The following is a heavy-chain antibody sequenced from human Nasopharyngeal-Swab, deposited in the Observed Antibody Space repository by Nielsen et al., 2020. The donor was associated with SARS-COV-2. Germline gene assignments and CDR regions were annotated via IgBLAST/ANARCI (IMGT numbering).Heavy chain of an antibody. J-gene: IGHJ4*02. D-gene: IGHD2-15*01. V-gene: IGHV3-23*01. CDR1: GFTFRIYA. Sequence: GGSLRLSCAASGFTFRIYAMAWVRQAPGKGLEWVSGISGSGDATYHADSVKGRFTISRDNSKNTLYLQMSSLRAGDTAVYYCAKVAPTFLVSAATDYWGRGTLVTVSS. CDR2: ISGSGDAT. CDR3: AKVAPTFLVSAATDY.